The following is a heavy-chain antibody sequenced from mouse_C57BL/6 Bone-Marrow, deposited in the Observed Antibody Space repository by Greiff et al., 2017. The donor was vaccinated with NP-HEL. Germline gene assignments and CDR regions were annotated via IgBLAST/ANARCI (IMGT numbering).Heavy chain of an antibody. CDR3: ARSYAMDY. Sequence: QVQLQQSGAELVRPGASVKLSCKASGYTFTDYYINWVKQRPGQGLEWIARIYPGSGNTYYNEKFKGKATLTAEKSSSTAYMQLSSLTSEDSAVYFCARSYAMDYWGQRTSVTVSS. V-gene: IGHV1-76*01. J-gene: IGHJ4*01. CDR2: IYPGSGNT. CDR1: GYTFTDYY.